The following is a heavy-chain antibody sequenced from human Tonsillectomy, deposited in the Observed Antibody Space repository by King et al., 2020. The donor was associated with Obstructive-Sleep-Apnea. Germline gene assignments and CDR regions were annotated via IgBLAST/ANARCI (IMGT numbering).Heavy chain of an antibody. Sequence: VQLVESGGGLVQPGGSLRLSCAASGFTFSSYGMSWVRQAPGKGLEWVSSFSDSGGRGTYYAASVMGRFTISRDNSKSTLYLQMNSLRAEDTAVYFCVKDREKWELRYFDCWGQGTLVTVSS. CDR2: FSDSGGRGT. CDR3: VKDREKWELRYFDC. V-gene: IGHV3-23*04. J-gene: IGHJ4*02. CDR1: GFTFSSYG. D-gene: IGHD1-26*01.